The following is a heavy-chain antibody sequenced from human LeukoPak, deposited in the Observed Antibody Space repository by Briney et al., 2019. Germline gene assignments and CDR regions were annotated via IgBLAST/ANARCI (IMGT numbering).Heavy chain of an antibody. V-gene: IGHV3-30-3*01. J-gene: IGHJ2*01. CDR3: AKDRTVGASYWYFDL. CDR2: ISYDGSNK. Sequence: AGRSLRLSCAASGFTFSSYAMHWVRQAPGKGLEWVAVISYDGSNKYYADSVKGRFTISRDSSKNTLFLHMNTLRAEDTAIYYCAKDRTVGASYWYFDLWGRGTLVTVSS. CDR1: GFTFSSYA. D-gene: IGHD1-26*01.